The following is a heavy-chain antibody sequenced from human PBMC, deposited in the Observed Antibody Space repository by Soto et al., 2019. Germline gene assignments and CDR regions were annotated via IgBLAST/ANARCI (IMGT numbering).Heavy chain of an antibody. CDR2: LHTGGNEK. CDR3: ASDADTTGYYSHFDL. Sequence: ESGGGVVQPGGSLRLSCAASGFTFSYYGFHWVRQAPGKGLEWVAVLHTGGNEKYYVDSVKGRFTVSRDDSRNMVDLEMSGLRAEDTAEYFCASDADTTGYYSHFDLWGRGALVAVS. D-gene: IGHD3-9*01. V-gene: IGHV3-33*08. J-gene: IGHJ4*02. CDR1: GFTFSYYG.